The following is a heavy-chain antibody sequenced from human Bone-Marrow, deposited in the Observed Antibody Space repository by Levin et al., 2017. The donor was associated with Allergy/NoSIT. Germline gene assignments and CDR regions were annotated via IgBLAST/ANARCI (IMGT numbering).Heavy chain of an antibody. Sequence: GESLKISCAASGFTFSSYGMHWVRQAPGKGLEWVAVIWYDGSNKYYADSVKGRFTISRDNSKNTLYLQMNSLRAEDTAVYYCARAEYYDSSGYYEDDAFDIWGQGTMVTVSS. CDR3: ARAEYYDSSGYYEDDAFDI. CDR2: IWYDGSNK. D-gene: IGHD3-22*01. V-gene: IGHV3-33*01. CDR1: GFTFSSYG. J-gene: IGHJ3*02.